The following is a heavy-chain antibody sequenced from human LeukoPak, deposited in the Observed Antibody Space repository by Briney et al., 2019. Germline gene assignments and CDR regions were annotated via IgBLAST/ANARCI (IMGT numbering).Heavy chain of an antibody. V-gene: IGHV1-18*01. CDR1: GYTFTSYG. Sequence: ASVKVSCKPSGYTFTSYGISWVRQAPGQGLEWMGWISAYNGNTNYAQKLQGRVTMTTDTSTSTAYMELRSLRSDDTAVYYCATGGQWEPLDYYGMDVWGQGTTVTVSS. CDR2: ISAYNGNT. D-gene: IGHD1-26*01. CDR3: ATGGQWEPLDYYGMDV. J-gene: IGHJ6*02.